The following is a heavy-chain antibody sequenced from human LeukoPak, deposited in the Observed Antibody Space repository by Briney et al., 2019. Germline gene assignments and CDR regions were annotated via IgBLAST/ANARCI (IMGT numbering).Heavy chain of an antibody. V-gene: IGHV3-74*01. D-gene: IGHD2-2*02. CDR3: ARTLYQLLYRDAFDI. CDR2: INSAGSST. Sequence: GSLRLSCAASGFTFSSYRMHWVRQAPGKGLVWVSRINSAGSSTAYADSVKGRFTISRDNAKNSLYLQMNSLRAEDTAVYYCARTLYQLLYRDAFDIWGQGTMVTVSS. CDR1: GFTFSSYR. J-gene: IGHJ3*02.